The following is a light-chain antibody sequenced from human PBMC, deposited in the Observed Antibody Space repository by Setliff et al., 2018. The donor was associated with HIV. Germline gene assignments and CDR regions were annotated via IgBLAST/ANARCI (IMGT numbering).Light chain of an antibody. J-gene: IGLJ2*01. CDR2: SNN. Sequence: QSVLTQPPSASGTPGQRVTPSCSGSSSSIGSNTVNWYQQLPGTAPKLLIYSNNQRPSGVPDRFSGSKSGTSASLAISGLQSEDEADYYCAAWDDSLNGVVFGGGTQLTVL. CDR1: SSSIGSNT. V-gene: IGLV1-44*01. CDR3: AAWDDSLNGVV.